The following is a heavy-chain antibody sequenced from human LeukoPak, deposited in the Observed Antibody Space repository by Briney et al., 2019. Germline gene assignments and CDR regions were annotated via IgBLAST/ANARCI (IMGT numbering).Heavy chain of an antibody. V-gene: IGHV4-34*01. CDR2: INHSGST. CDR1: GGSFSGYY. J-gene: IGHJ4*02. D-gene: IGHD2-2*01. CDR3: ARSRRIVVVPAARSYYFDY. Sequence: SETLSLTCAVYGGSFSGYYWSWIRQPPGKGLEWIGEINHSGSTNYNPSLKSRVTLSVDTSKNQSSLKLSSVTAADTAVYYCARSRRIVVVPAARSYYFDYWGQGTLVTVSS.